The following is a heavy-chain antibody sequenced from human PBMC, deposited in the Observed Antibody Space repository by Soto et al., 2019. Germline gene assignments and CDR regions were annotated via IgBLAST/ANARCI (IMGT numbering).Heavy chain of an antibody. Sequence: QVQLVQSGAEVKKPGSSVKVSCKASGGTFSSYAISWVRQAPGQGLEWMGGIIPIFGTANYAQKFQGRVTITADESTSTAYMELSSLRSEDTAVYYCARDRTTMVRGVIPGYYYYYGMDVWGQGTTVTVSS. CDR3: ARDRTTMVRGVIPGYYYYYGMDV. CDR1: GGTFSSYA. D-gene: IGHD3-10*01. V-gene: IGHV1-69*12. J-gene: IGHJ6*02. CDR2: IIPIFGTA.